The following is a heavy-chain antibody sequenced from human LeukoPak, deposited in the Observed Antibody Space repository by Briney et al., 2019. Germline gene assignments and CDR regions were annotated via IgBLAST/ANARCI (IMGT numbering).Heavy chain of an antibody. CDR3: ASSRGYSYGLDY. D-gene: IGHD5-18*01. V-gene: IGHV4-34*01. J-gene: IGHJ4*02. CDR1: GGSFSGYY. Sequence: SETLSLTCAVYGGSFSGYYWSWIRQPPGKGLEWIGEIDHSGSTNYNPSLKSRVTISVDTSKNQFSLKLSSVTAADTAVYYCASSRGYSYGLDYWGQGTLVTVSS. CDR2: IDHSGST.